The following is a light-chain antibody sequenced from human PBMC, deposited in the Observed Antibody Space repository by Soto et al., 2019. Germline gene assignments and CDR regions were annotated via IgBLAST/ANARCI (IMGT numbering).Light chain of an antibody. CDR1: EDIDTS. V-gene: IGKV1-5*01. CDR3: QHYDTFSWT. J-gene: IGKJ1*01. Sequence: DIQMTPSPSTLSVSLGDRITITCRASEDIDTSLAWFQQRPGKAPKVLIAGASGLMNGVPSTFSGSGSGTEFALTISSVQPDDFATYFCQHYDTFSWTFGQGTQV. CDR2: GAS.